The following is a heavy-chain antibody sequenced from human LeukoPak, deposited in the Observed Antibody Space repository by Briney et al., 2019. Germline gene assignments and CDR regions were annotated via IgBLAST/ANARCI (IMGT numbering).Heavy chain of an antibody. V-gene: IGHV3-30*14. CDR3: ARGHRHSSSWYYLDY. CDR2: ISYDGSNK. D-gene: IGHD6-13*01. J-gene: IGHJ4*02. CDR1: GFTFSSYA. Sequence: PGGSLRLSCAASGFTFSSYAMHWVRQAPGKGLEWVAVISYDGSNKYYADSVKGRFTISRDNSKNTLYLQMNSLRAEDTAVYYCARGHRHSSSWYYLDYWGQGTLVTVSS.